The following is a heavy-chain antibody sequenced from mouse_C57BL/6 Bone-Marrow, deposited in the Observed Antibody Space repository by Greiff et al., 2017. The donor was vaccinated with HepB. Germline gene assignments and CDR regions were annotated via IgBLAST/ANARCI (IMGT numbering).Heavy chain of an antibody. D-gene: IGHD2-4*01. Sequence: EVPLQKSLAELVRPGASVKLSCTASGFNIKNTYMHWVKQRPEQGLEWIGRIDPENGDTVYASKFQGKATITADTSSNKAYLQLSSLTSEDTAVYYCTTYYDYDGFAYWGQGTLVTVSA. J-gene: IGHJ3*01. CDR3: TTYYDYDGFAY. CDR1: GFNIKNTY. CDR2: IDPENGDT. V-gene: IGHV14-4*01.